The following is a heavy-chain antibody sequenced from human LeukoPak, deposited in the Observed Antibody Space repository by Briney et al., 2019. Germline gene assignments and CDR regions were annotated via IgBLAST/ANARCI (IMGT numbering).Heavy chain of an antibody. D-gene: IGHD4-23*01. V-gene: IGHV4-61*01. J-gene: IGHJ4*02. CDR1: GGSVSSVNHY. Sequence: PSETLSLTCTVSGGSVSSVNHYWTWIRQPPGKGLEWIAYIYYNGNTNYNPSLKSRVTISVDTSKNQFSLKLNSVTAADTAVYYRARVAYSGELLEYWGQGTLVTVSS. CDR3: ARVAYSGELLEY. CDR2: IYYNGNT.